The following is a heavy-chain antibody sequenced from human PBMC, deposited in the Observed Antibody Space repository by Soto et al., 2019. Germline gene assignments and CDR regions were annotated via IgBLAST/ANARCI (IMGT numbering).Heavy chain of an antibody. D-gene: IGHD6-13*01. V-gene: IGHV1-3*01. CDR2: INAANGDT. CDR1: GYTFTSYG. Sequence: EASVKVSCKASGYTFTSYGIHWVRQAPGQRLEWMGWINAANGDTKYSPKFQGRVTITRDTSASTAYMGLSSLRSGDTAVAYCVSRHVSATGIGWFDPWGQGTLVTVSS. J-gene: IGHJ5*02. CDR3: VSRHVSATGIGWFDP.